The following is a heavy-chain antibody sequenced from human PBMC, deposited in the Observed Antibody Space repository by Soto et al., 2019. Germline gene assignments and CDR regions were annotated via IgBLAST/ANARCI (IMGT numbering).Heavy chain of an antibody. V-gene: IGHV3-23*04. J-gene: IGHJ6*03. CDR1: GFTFNMYG. CDR2: ISASGGST. Sequence: EVQLVESGGGLIQPGGSLRLACEASGFTFNMYGIVWVRQAPGKGLEWVSAISASGGSTYYADSVKGRFIISRDNSKNTVYVEMHSLRAEDTAVYYCGKGQWGYYYMDVLGVGTTVTVSS. CDR3: GKGQWGYYYMDV. D-gene: IGHD3-16*01.